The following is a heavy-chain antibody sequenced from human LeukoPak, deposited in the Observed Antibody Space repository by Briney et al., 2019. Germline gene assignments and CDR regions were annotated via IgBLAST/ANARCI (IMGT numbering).Heavy chain of an antibody. CDR3: AKADSSSSSFDY. J-gene: IGHJ4*02. CDR2: ISGSGGST. V-gene: IGHV3-23*01. CDR1: GFTVRSNY. D-gene: IGHD6-6*01. Sequence: GGSLRLSCAASGFTVRSNYISWVRQAPGKGLEWVSAISGSGGSTYYADSVKGRFTISRDNSKNTLYLQMNSLRAEDTAVYYCAKADSSSSSFDYWGQGTLVTVSS.